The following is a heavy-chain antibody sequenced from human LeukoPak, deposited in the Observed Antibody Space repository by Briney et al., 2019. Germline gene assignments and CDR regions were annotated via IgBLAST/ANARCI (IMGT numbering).Heavy chain of an antibody. D-gene: IGHD3-10*01. CDR1: GYTFTSYG. CDR2: ISAYNGNT. V-gene: IGHV1-18*01. CDR3: ARSYYYGSGSFFWFDP. J-gene: IGHJ5*02. Sequence: ASVKVSCTASGYTFTSYGISWVRQAPGQGLEWMGWISAYNGNTNYAQKLQGRVTMTTDTSTSTAYMELRSLRSDDTAVYYCARSYYYGSGSFFWFDPWGQGTLVTVSS.